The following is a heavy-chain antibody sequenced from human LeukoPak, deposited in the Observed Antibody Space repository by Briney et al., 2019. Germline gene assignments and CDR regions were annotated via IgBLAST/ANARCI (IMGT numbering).Heavy chain of an antibody. D-gene: IGHD1-26*01. CDR2: LYHSGST. CDR3: ARDRGIVGASYYYYMDV. V-gene: IGHV4-38-2*02. CDR1: GYSISNGYY. Sequence: SETLSLTCTVSGYSISNGYYWAWIRQPPGKGLEWIGSLYHSGSTYYNPSLKSRVTISVDTSKNQFSLKLTSVTAADTAVYYCARDRGIVGASYYYYMDVWGKGTTVTVSS. J-gene: IGHJ6*03.